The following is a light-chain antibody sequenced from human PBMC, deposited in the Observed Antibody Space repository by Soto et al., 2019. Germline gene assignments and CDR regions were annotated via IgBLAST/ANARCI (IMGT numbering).Light chain of an antibody. CDR2: EVF. J-gene: IGLJ2*01. CDR1: SSDVGGYNY. Sequence: QSALTQPASVSGSPGQSITISCTGTSSDVGGYNYVSWYQQHPGKVPKLMIYEVFRRPSGISDRSSGSKSGNTASLTISGLQDEDEADYYCCSYTTTSTFVFGGGTKLTVL. CDR3: CSYTTTSTFV. V-gene: IGLV2-14*03.